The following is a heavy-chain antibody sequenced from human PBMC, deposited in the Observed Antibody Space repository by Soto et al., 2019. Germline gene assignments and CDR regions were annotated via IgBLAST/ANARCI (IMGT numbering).Heavy chain of an antibody. CDR1: GFTFSTYW. V-gene: IGHV3-74*01. D-gene: IGHD3-22*01. J-gene: IGHJ6*02. CDR2: IKTDGTIT. CDR3: ARGGVIVVGLDV. Sequence: EVQLVESGGGLVQPGGSLRRSCAGTGFTFSTYWMHWVRQAPGKGLEWVSRIKTDGTITGYADSVKGRFTISRDNAKNTLYLQMNSLRAEDTSVYYCARGGVIVVGLDVWGQGTTVTVSS.